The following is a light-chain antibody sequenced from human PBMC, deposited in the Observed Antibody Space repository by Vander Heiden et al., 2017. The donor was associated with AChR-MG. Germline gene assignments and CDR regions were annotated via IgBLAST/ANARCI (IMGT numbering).Light chain of an antibody. Sequence: EILLTQSPGTLSLSPGERATLSCRASQSVSSSYLAWYQQKPGQAPSLLIYGASSRATGIPDRFSGSGSGTDFTLTISRLEPEDFAVYYCQQYPWTFGQGSKVEIK. J-gene: IGKJ1*01. CDR1: QSVSSSY. CDR3: QQYPWT. CDR2: GAS. V-gene: IGKV3-20*01.